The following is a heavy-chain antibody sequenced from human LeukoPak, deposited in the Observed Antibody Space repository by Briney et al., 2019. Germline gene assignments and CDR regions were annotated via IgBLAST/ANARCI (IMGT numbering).Heavy chain of an antibody. V-gene: IGHV1-3*01. CDR2: INAGNGNT. J-gene: IGHJ4*02. Sequence: ASVTVSCKASGYTFTSYAMHWVRQAPGQRLEWMGWINAGNGNTKYSQKFQGRVTITRDTSASTAYMELSSLRSEDTAVYYCARGYSSSWYRVLNYFDYWGQGTLVTVSS. CDR3: ARGYSSSWYRVLNYFDY. D-gene: IGHD6-13*01. CDR1: GYTFTSYA.